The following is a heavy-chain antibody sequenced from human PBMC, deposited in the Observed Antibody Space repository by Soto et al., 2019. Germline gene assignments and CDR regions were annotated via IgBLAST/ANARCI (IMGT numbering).Heavy chain of an antibody. D-gene: IGHD3-22*01. J-gene: IGHJ3*02. CDR3: ARRRITMMVVVFDAFAI. V-gene: IGHV4-4*02. Sequence: QVQLQESGPGLVKPSGTLSLTCAVSGGSISSSYWWSWVRQPPGKGLEWIGEIYHSGSTNYHPSLTXRXTXPXXESQNQFSLQLRAVTAADTAVCYCARRRITMMVVVFDAFAIWGQGTRVTVSS. CDR2: IYHSGST. CDR1: GGSISSSYW.